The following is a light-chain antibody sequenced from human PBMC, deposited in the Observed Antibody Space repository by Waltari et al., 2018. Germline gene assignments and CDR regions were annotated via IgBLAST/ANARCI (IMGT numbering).Light chain of an antibody. V-gene: IGLV6-57*03. J-gene: IGLJ3*02. CDR3: QSYDSKNTKV. CDR1: SGSIASNF. Sequence: FILTQPHSVSESPGKTITLSCTRNSGSIASNFVQWYQLRPDSVPMPVIYEDKQRPCGVPDRLSGSIDRSSNSASLPISGLKTEEEGDYYCQSYDSKNTKVFGGGTKLTVL. CDR2: EDK.